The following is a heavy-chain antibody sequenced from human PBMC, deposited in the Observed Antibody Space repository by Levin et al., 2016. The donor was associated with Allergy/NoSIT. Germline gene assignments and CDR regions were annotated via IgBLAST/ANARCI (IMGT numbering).Heavy chain of an antibody. J-gene: IGHJ6*02. CDR3: ARGRYSGYDWGYRPGTYYYYYGMDV. CDR1: GGTFSSYA. D-gene: IGHD5-12*01. V-gene: IGHV1-69*13. CDR2: IIPIFGTA. Sequence: SVKVSCKASGGTFSSYAISWVRQAPGQGLEWMGGIIPIFGTANYAQKFQGRVTITADESTSTAYMELSSLRSEDTAVYYCARGRYSGYDWGYRPGTYYYYYGMDVWGQGTTVTVSS.